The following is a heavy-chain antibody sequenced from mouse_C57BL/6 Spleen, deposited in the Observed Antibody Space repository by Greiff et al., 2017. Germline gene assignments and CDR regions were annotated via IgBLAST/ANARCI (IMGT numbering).Heavy chain of an antibody. D-gene: IGHD4-1*02. CDR3: ARFATGTRGYYYAMDY. Sequence: QVQLKQSGAELVRPGTSVKMSCKASGYTFTNYWIGWAKQRPGHGLEWIGDIYPGGGYTNYNEKFKGKATLTADKSSSTAYMQFSSLTSEDSAIYDCARFATGTRGYYYAMDYWGQGTSVTVSS. CDR2: IYPGGGYT. CDR1: GYTFTNYW. V-gene: IGHV1-63*01. J-gene: IGHJ4*01.